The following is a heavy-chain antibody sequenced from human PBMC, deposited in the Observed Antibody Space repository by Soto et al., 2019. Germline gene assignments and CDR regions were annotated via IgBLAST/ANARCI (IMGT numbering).Heavy chain of an antibody. CDR3: AKGVLAVEVVILLDY. V-gene: IGHV3-23*01. D-gene: IGHD6-19*01. CDR1: GFTFSSYA. CDR2: ISVTDGGT. Sequence: PGGSLRLSCAASGFTFSSYAMSWVRQAPGKGLEWVSSISVTDGGTYYADSVKGRFTISRDNSKNTLYLQMNSLRAEDTAVYYCAKGVLAVEVVILLDYWGQGSLVTVSS. J-gene: IGHJ4*02.